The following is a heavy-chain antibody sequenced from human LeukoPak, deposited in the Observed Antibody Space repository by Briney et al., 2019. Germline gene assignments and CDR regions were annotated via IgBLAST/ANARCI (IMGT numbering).Heavy chain of an antibody. Sequence: LSLTCTVSGGSISSSSYYWGWVRQAPGTGLEWVAVISYDGSNKYYADSVKGRFTISRDNSKNTLYLQMNSLRAEDTAVYYCAKSGAPRDYWGQGTLLTVSS. D-gene: IGHD4-17*01. CDR3: AKSGAPRDY. CDR2: ISYDGSNK. CDR1: GGSISSSSYY. V-gene: IGHV3-30*18. J-gene: IGHJ4*02.